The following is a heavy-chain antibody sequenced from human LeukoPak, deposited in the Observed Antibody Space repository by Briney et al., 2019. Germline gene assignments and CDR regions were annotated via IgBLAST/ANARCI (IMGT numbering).Heavy chain of an antibody. D-gene: IGHD5-18*01. V-gene: IGHV3-21*01. CDR3: ARDPRGSYSYGSNWFDP. Sequence: GGSLRLSCAASGFTFSSYSMNWDRQAPGKGLEWVSSISGSSDYIYYADSVKGRFTISRDNAKNLLYLQMNSLRAEDTAVYYCARDPRGSYSYGSNWFDPWGQGTLVTVSS. CDR2: ISGSSDYI. CDR1: GFTFSSYS. J-gene: IGHJ5*02.